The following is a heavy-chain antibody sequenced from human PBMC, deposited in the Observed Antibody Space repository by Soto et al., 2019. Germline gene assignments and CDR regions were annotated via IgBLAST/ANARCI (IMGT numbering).Heavy chain of an antibody. CDR3: ARGIAVAGTAVFDY. J-gene: IGHJ4*02. Sequence: PGGSLRLSCTASGFTLISYWMSWVRQAPGKGLEWVANIKQDGSEKYYVDSVKGRFTISRDNAQNSLYLQMNSLRAEDTALYYCARGIAVAGTAVFDYWGQGTQVTVSS. D-gene: IGHD6-19*01. V-gene: IGHV3-7*05. CDR1: GFTLISYW. CDR2: IKQDGSEK.